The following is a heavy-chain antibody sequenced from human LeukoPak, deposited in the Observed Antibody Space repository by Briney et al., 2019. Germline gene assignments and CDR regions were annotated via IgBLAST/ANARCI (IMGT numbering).Heavy chain of an antibody. D-gene: IGHD4-11*01. Sequence: GGSLRLSCAASGFTFSSYGLHWVRQAPGKGLEWVAVISYDGTDKYYADSVKGRFTISRDNSKNTLYLQMNSLRAEDTAVYYCARDPLTTVTTGAAPDFDYWGQGTLVTVSS. CDR1: GFTFSSYG. CDR2: ISYDGTDK. J-gene: IGHJ4*02. V-gene: IGHV3-30*03. CDR3: ARDPLTTVTTGAAPDFDY.